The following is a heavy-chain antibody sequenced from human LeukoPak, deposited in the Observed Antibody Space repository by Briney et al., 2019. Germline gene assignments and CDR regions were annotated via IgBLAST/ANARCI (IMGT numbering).Heavy chain of an antibody. CDR3: AKDLLGSRILTGYLASSYYFDY. D-gene: IGHD3-9*01. CDR1: GFTFVRFW. CDR2: ISGSGGRT. J-gene: IGHJ4*02. Sequence: GGSLRLSCAASGFTFVRFWMTWVRQAPGKGLEWVSAISGSGGRTYDAAAVKGRFTISRDNSKNTLYLQMNSMRAEDTAVYYCAKDLLGSRILTGYLASSYYFDYWGQGTLVTVSS. V-gene: IGHV3-23*01.